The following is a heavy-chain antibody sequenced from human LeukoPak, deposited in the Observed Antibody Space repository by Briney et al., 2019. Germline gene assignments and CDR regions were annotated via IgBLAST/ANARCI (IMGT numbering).Heavy chain of an antibody. CDR2: ISRSGSTT. V-gene: IGHV3-23*02. D-gene: IGHD2-21*02. J-gene: IGHJ3*02. CDR1: GFTFKSYA. Sequence: VGSLRLSCAASGFTFKSYAMSWVRQAPGKGLEWVSAISRSGSTTYYINSVKGRFATSRDNSKNTLYLQMNSLRAEDTAVYFCANDSGLGVTGGLTAPRAFEIWGEGTMVTVSS. CDR3: ANDSGLGVTGGLTAPRAFEI.